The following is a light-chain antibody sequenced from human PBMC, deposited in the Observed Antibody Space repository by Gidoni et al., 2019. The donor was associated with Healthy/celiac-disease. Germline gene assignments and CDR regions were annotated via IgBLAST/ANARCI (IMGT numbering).Light chain of an antibody. CDR3: QQYYSYPLT. Sequence: AIRITQSPSSLSASTGDRVTITCRASQGISSYLAWYQQKPGTAPKLLIYAASTLQSGVPSRFSGSVSGTDFTLTISCLQSEDFATYYCQQYYSYPLTFGGGTKVEIK. J-gene: IGKJ4*01. CDR2: AAS. V-gene: IGKV1-8*01. CDR1: QGISSY.